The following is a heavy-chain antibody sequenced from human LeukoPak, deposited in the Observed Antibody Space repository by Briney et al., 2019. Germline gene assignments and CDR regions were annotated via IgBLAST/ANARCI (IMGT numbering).Heavy chain of an antibody. CDR1: GGSISSDNYQ. D-gene: IGHD3-10*01. J-gene: IGHJ5*02. CDR2: INYSGST. CDR3: ARYGSGSTWFDP. Sequence: PSETLSLTCTVSGGSISSDNYQWSWIRQPPGKGLEWIGYINYSGSTYYNPSLKSRVTISVDTSKNHFSLKLSSATAADTAVYYCARYGSGSTWFDPWGQGPRSPSPQ. V-gene: IGHV4-30-4*01.